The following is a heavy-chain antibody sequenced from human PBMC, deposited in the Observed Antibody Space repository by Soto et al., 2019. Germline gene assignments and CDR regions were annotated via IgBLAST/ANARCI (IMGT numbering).Heavy chain of an antibody. J-gene: IGHJ6*03. V-gene: IGHV1-3*01. CDR3: ARDGGIAAAGDYYYYYMDV. CDR1: GYTFTSYA. D-gene: IGHD6-13*01. CDR2: INAGNGNT. Sequence: QVQLVQSGAEVKKPGASVKVSCKASGYTFTSYAMHWVRQAPGQRLEWMGWINAGNGNTKYSQKFQGRVTITRDTAASTAYMELSSLRSEDTAVYYCARDGGIAAAGDYYYYYMDVWGKGTTVTVSS.